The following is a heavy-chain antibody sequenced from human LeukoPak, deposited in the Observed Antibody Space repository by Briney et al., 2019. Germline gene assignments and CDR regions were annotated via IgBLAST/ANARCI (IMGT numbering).Heavy chain of an antibody. Sequence: GGSLRLSCAASGFTFSSYSMNWVRQAPGKGLEWVSSISSSSSYIYYADSVKGRFTISRDNAKNSLYLQMNSLRAEDTAVYYCARDLPTRPRYSSGWYLFDYWGQETLVTVSS. J-gene: IGHJ4*02. D-gene: IGHD6-19*01. CDR2: ISSSSSYI. CDR3: ARDLPTRPRYSSGWYLFDY. V-gene: IGHV3-21*01. CDR1: GFTFSSYS.